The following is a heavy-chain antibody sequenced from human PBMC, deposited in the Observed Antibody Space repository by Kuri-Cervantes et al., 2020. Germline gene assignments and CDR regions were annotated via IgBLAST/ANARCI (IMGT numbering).Heavy chain of an antibody. D-gene: IGHD3-22*01. CDR1: GFTFSSYA. CDR3: ARVGADSSGYFLGVVDY. J-gene: IGHJ4*02. Sequence: GGSLRLSCAASGFTFSSYAMHWVRQAPGKGLEWVAVISYDGSNKYYADSVKGRFTISRDNSKNTLYLQMNSLRAEDTAVFYCARVGADSSGYFLGVVDYWGQGTLVTVSS. CDR2: ISYDGSNK. V-gene: IGHV3-30-3*01.